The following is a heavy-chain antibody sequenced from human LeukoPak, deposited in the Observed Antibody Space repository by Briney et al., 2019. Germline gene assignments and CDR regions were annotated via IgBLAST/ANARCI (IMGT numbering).Heavy chain of an antibody. D-gene: IGHD6-13*01. Sequence: PETLSLTCALYGGSFSGYYWSWIRQPPGKGLEWVGEINNSGSTNYNPSLKSRVTISVNTSKNQFSMKLSSETAADTAVYYCAGAPVQENQQPIDYWGQGTLVTVSS. J-gene: IGHJ4*02. CDR2: INNSGST. V-gene: IGHV4-34*01. CDR3: AGAPVQENQQPIDY. CDR1: GGSFSGYY.